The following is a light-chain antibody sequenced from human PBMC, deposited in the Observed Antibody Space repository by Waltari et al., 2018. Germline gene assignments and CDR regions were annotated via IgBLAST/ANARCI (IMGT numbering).Light chain of an antibody. V-gene: IGKV1-5*03. CDR2: QAA. Sequence: DIQMTQSPSTLSASVGDTVTITCRASQSVSPWLAWYQQKPGKAPKLLIYQAANLENGDPSRFSGSGSGTEFTLTISSLQPDDFATYYCQQYHSFSVTFGGGTKVEIK. J-gene: IGKJ4*01. CDR1: QSVSPW. CDR3: QQYHSFSVT.